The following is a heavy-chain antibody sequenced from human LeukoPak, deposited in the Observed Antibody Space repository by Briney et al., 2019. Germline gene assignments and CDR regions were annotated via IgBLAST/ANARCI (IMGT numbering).Heavy chain of an antibody. CDR1: GGTFSSYA. D-gene: IGHD5-18*01. J-gene: IGHJ6*03. CDR3: ARGSFSYGPYYYYYMDV. Sequence: GASVKVSCKASGGTFSSYAISWVRQAPGQGLEWMGGIIPIFGTANYAQKFQGRVTITAGKSTSTAYMELSSLRSEDTAVYYCARGSFSYGPYYYYYMDVWGKGTTVTVSS. V-gene: IGHV1-69*06. CDR2: IIPIFGTA.